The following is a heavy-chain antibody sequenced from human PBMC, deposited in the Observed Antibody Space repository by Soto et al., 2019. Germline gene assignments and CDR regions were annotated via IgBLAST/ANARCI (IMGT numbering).Heavy chain of an antibody. D-gene: IGHD5-12*01. Sequence: QVQLQQWGAGLLKPSETLSLNCAVNGGSLSGYYWSWIRQPPGKGLEWIGEIKDGGYTNYSPALKSRAAMSSDTSTDQFSLRLNSVTAADTGLYYCARGQEGVVATHWDQGALVTVSS. CDR3: ARGQEGVVATH. CDR2: IKDGGYT. J-gene: IGHJ4*02. CDR1: GGSLSGYY. V-gene: IGHV4-34*01.